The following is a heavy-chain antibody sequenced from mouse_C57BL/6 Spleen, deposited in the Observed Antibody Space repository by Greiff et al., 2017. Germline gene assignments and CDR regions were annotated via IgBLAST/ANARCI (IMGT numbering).Heavy chain of an antibody. CDR1: GFSLSTSGMG. CDR2: IYWDDDK. V-gene: IGHV8-12*01. Sequence: QVTLNVSGPGILQSSQTLSLTCSFSGFSLSTSGMGVSWIRQPTGKGLEWLAHIYWDDDKRYNTSLKSRLTISKDTSRNQVFLKITSVDTADTATYCCARDGYYRGSYAMGYWGQGTSVTVSS. CDR3: ARDGYYRGSYAMGY. D-gene: IGHD2-3*01. J-gene: IGHJ4*01.